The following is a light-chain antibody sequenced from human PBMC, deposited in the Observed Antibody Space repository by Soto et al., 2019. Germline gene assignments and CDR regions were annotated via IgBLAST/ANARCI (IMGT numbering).Light chain of an antibody. V-gene: IGLV2-14*03. CDR2: GVT. Sequence: QSVLTQPTSVSGSPGQSITISCTGNHNDIGTYDYVSWYQQHPGRAPRLLIHGVTTRPSGISDRFSASKSGLTASLTISGLQPEDEADYYCSSFTSNRIYVVGPGTKV. CDR3: SSFTSNRIYV. J-gene: IGLJ1*01. CDR1: HNDIGTYDY.